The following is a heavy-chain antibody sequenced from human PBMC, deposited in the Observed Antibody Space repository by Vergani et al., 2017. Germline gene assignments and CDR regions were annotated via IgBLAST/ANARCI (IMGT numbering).Heavy chain of an antibody. V-gene: IGHV3-30*03. D-gene: IGHD3-22*01. J-gene: IGHJ4*02. Sequence: QVSLVESGGGVVQPGRSLTLTCSASGFGFKNFAMHWVRQAPGKGLEWVATISKDGTHDYYEPSVRGRFAVSRDNFKNTMYLQMDRLTTDDTAVYFCARDGTESCVSSSDYWHLLYYWGQGILVTVSS. CDR3: ARDGTESCVSSSDYWHLLYY. CDR1: GFGFKNFA. CDR2: ISKDGTHD.